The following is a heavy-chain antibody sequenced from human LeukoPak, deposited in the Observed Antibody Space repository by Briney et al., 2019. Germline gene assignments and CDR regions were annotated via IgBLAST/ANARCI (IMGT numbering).Heavy chain of an antibody. CDR3: TRTLAARSFYFDY. V-gene: IGHV3-7*01. J-gene: IGHJ4*02. Sequence: GGSLRLSCAASVFIFSTYWMSWVRQAPGKGLEWVANINQDGTERYLVDSVKGRFTISRDNGQNSVFLQMNSLRDEDTAVYYCTRTLAARSFYFDYWGRGTLVTVSS. CDR1: VFIFSTYW. D-gene: IGHD3-10*01. CDR2: INQDGTER.